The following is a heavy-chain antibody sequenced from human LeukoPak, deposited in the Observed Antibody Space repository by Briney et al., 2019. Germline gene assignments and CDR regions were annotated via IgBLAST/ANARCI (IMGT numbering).Heavy chain of an antibody. D-gene: IGHD3-10*01. J-gene: IGHJ5*02. CDR1: GGSISSYY. CDR3: ARNYYGSASYYRTGFDP. V-gene: IGHV4-59*01. Sequence: SETLSLTCTVSGGSISSYYWSWIRQPPGRGLEWIGYINYSGSTKYNPSLKSRVTMSVDTSKNQFSLKLSSVTAADTAVYYCARNYYGSASYYRTGFDPWGQGTLVTVSS. CDR2: INYSGST.